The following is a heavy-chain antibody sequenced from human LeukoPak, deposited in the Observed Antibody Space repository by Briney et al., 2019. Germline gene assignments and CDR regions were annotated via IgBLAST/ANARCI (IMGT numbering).Heavy chain of an antibody. CDR2: NRSKANSYAT. CDR1: GFTFSGSA. J-gene: IGHJ3*02. CDR3: TRRKTRDYYDSSGSSDDAFDI. V-gene: IGHV3-73*01. Sequence: HPGGSLSPSCAATGFTFSGSAMHWVRQASGKGLEWVSRNRSKANSYATAYAASVKGRFTISRDDSKNTAYLQMNSLKTEDTAVYYCTRRKTRDYYDSSGSSDDAFDIWGQGTMVTVSS. D-gene: IGHD3-22*01.